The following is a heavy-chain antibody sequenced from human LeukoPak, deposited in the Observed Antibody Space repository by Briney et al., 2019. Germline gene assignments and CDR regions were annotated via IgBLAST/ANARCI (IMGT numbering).Heavy chain of an antibody. Sequence: GGSLRLSCAASGFTFSSYAMHWVRQAPGKGLEWVAIISYDGSNEYYADSVKGRFTISRDNSKNTLYLQMNSLRAEDTAVYYCAREVPKLLWFGELSKQSRPCMDVWGQGTTVTVSS. V-gene: IGHV3-30-3*01. CDR3: AREVPKLLWFGELSKQSRPCMDV. D-gene: IGHD3-10*01. J-gene: IGHJ6*02. CDR1: GFTFSSYA. CDR2: ISYDGSNE.